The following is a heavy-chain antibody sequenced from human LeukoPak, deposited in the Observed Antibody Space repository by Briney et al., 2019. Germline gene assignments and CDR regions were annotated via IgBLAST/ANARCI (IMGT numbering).Heavy chain of an antibody. Sequence: SETLSLTCTVSGGSTSSSSYYWGWIRQPPGKGLEWIGSIYYSGSTYYNPSLKSRVTISVDTSKNQFSLKLSSVTAADTAVYYCASLPPPAAKLDYWGQGTLVTVSS. D-gene: IGHD2-2*01. CDR3: ASLPPPAAKLDY. V-gene: IGHV4-39*01. CDR1: GGSTSSSSYY. CDR2: IYYSGST. J-gene: IGHJ4*02.